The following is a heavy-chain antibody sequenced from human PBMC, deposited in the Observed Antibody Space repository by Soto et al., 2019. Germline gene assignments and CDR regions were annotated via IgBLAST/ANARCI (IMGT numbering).Heavy chain of an antibody. J-gene: IGHJ3*01. Sequence: QVQLMQSGTEVKEPGASVNLSCKASGYTFSSFYIHWVRQAPGQGLEWVGIMNPSGDRTNYAQNFQCSVTMTRDTATSTVYMELSSLRSEDTAVYYCARGRGYSGDDLQEDGFDVWGQGTMVTVS. CDR1: GYTFSSFY. V-gene: IGHV1-46*01. CDR3: ARGRGYSGDDLQEDGFDV. D-gene: IGHD5-12*01. CDR2: MNPSGDRT.